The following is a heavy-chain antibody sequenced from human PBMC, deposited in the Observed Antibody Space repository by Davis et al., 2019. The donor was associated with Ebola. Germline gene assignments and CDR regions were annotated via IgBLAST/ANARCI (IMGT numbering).Heavy chain of an antibody. CDR2: ITGSGGTT. J-gene: IGHJ4*02. CDR1: GFTFSSSA. Sequence: ESLKISCAASGFTFSSSAMSWVRQAPGKGLEWVSSITGSGGTTYYADSVKGRFTISRDNSKNTLYLQMNSLRAEDTAVYYCAKFIYDFWSGCLDYWGQGTLVTVSS. V-gene: IGHV3-23*01. D-gene: IGHD3-3*01. CDR3: AKFIYDFWSGCLDY.